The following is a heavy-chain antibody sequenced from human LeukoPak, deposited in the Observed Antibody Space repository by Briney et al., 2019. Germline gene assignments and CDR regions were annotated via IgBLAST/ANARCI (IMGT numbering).Heavy chain of an antibody. Sequence: GGSLRLSCASSGFTFSSYDFHWVRHTTGKGLEWVSTIGPAGDTKYPAAVKGRFTISRENAASSLYLQMDNLRVEDTAVYFCARGSSYSSTRYPYFQHWGQGTLVVVSS. CDR1: GFTFSSYD. D-gene: IGHD2-2*01. CDR3: ARGSSYSSTRYPYFQH. V-gene: IGHV3-13*01. J-gene: IGHJ1*01. CDR2: IGPAGDT.